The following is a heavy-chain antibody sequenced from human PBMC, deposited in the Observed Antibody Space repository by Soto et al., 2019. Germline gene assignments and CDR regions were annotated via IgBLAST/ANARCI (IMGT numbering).Heavy chain of an antibody. D-gene: IGHD6-6*01. Sequence: PGGSLRLSCAASGFSFVNYAMNWVRQAPGKGLEWVSGLSGSGTSTYYADSVKGRFTISRDNSKNTLYLQMNSLRAEDTAVYYCAKDRGYSSSSPALWLWGQGTLVTVSS. V-gene: IGHV3-23*01. CDR2: LSGSGTST. J-gene: IGHJ4*02. CDR1: GFSFVNYA. CDR3: AKDRGYSSSSPALWL.